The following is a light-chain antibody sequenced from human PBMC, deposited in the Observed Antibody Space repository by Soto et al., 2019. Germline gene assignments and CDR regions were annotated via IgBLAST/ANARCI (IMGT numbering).Light chain of an antibody. CDR1: QTISSW. CDR3: QHYNSYSEA. V-gene: IGKV1-5*03. J-gene: IGKJ1*01. CDR2: KAS. Sequence: DIQMTQSPSTXSGSVGDRVTITCRASQTISSWLAWYQQKPGKAPKLLIYKASTLKSGVPSRFSGSGSGTEFTLTIRSLQPDDFAPYYCQHYNSYSEAVGQGTKVDIK.